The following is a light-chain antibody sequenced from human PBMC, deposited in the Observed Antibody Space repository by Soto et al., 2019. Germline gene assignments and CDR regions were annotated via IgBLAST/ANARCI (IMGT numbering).Light chain of an antibody. CDR2: DTN. J-gene: IGLJ2*01. V-gene: IGLV7-46*01. CDR1: TGAVTSDHF. CDR3: LLAYTGARV. Sequence: QAVVTQESSLTVSPGGTVTLTCGSSTGAVTSDHFPFWFQQKPGQAPRALIDDTNTRHSWTPARFSGSLLGGKAALTLSGARPEDGADFYCLLAYTGARVFGGGTKLTVL.